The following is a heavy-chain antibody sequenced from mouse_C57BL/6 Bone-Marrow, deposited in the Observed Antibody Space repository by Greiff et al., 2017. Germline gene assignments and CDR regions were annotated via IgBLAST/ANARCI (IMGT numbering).Heavy chain of an antibody. V-gene: IGHV1-81*01. CDR3: ARKYYGSRDD. Sequence: QVQLQQSGAELARPGASVKLSCKASGYTFTSYGISWVKQRTGQGLEWIGEIYPRSGNTYYNEKFKGKATLTADKSSSTAYMELRSLTSEDSAVYFCARKYYGSRDDWGQGTTLTVSS. J-gene: IGHJ2*01. D-gene: IGHD1-1*01. CDR2: IYPRSGNT. CDR1: GYTFTSYG.